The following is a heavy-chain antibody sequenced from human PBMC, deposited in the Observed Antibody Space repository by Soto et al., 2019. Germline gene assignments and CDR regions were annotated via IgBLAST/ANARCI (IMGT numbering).Heavy chain of an antibody. J-gene: IGHJ6*03. CDR3: ARILFGRSVAGGYFYMDV. D-gene: IGHD6-19*01. CDR2: IFSNDEK. Sequence: SGPTLVNPTETLTLTCTVSGFSLSNGKVGVSWIRQPPGKALEWLAHIFSNDEKSYRTSLKSRLTISEDTSKSQVVLTMTNVDPVDTATYYCARILFGRSVAGGYFYMDVWGKGTXVTVSS. V-gene: IGHV2-26*01. CDR1: GFSLSNGKVG.